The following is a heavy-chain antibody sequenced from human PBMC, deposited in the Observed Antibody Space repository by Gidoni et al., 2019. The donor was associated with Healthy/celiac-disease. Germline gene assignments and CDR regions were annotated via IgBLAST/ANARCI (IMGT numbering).Heavy chain of an antibody. CDR2: ISGSGGST. Sequence: EVQLLESGGGLVQPVGSLRLSCSSSGFTFSSYAMSWVRQAPGKGMEWGSGISGSGGSTYYADSVKGRFTISRDNYKNTLYLQMNSLRAEDTAVYYCAKGGGYCSSNSCSRWEYYMDVWGKGTTVTVSS. CDR3: AKGGGYCSSNSCSRWEYYMDV. J-gene: IGHJ6*03. V-gene: IGHV3-23*01. CDR1: GFTFSSYA. D-gene: IGHD2-2*01.